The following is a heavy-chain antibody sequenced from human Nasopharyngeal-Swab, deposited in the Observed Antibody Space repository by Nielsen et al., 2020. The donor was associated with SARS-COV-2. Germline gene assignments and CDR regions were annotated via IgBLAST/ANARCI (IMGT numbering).Heavy chain of an antibody. CDR1: GFTFSSYA. CDR2: ISYDGSNK. V-gene: IGHV3-30*04. D-gene: IGHD5-12*01. CDR3: ARDIWGGYDGAFDY. J-gene: IGHJ4*02. Sequence: GESLKISCAASGFTFSSYAMHWVRQAPGKGLEWGAVISYDGSNKYYADSVKGRFTISRDNSKNTLYLQMNSLRAEDTAVYYCARDIWGGYDGAFDYWGQGTLVTVSS.